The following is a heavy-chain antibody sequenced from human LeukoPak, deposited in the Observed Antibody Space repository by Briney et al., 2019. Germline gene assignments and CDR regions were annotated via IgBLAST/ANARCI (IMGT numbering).Heavy chain of an antibody. D-gene: IGHD6-13*01. Sequence: PSETLSLTCKVSRDSMSRRYWSWIRQPPGKGLEWIGYIYFDGTTNYNPSLRSRVSMSVDTSKNLLSLKVTSVTPADTAVYYCARDRPNSSDWYGAYYYHIVVGASGTTVLVS. V-gene: IGHV4-59*11. CDR1: RDSMSRRY. J-gene: IGHJ6*03. CDR3: ARDRPNSSDWYGAYYYHIVV. CDR2: IYFDGTT.